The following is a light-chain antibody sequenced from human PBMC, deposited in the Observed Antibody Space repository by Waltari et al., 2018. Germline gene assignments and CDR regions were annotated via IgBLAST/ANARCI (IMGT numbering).Light chain of an antibody. CDR1: QSVSTY. CDR2: AAS. J-gene: IGKJ1*01. CDR3: QQYYDYQRS. V-gene: IGKV1-8*01. Sequence: AIRMTQSPSSLSASTGNRVTIHCRASQSVSTYLAWYQQKPGKAPKLLIYAASTLQRGVPLRFSGSGSGTDFTLSISCLQSEDFATYYCQQYYDYQRSFGQGTKVEIK.